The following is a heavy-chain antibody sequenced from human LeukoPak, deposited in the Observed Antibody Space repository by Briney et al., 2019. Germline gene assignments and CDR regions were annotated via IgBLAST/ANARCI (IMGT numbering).Heavy chain of an antibody. CDR3: ASTRRGAAALDY. CDR1: GGSISSYY. CDR2: IYYSGST. D-gene: IGHD6-13*01. V-gene: IGHV4-59*01. J-gene: IGHJ4*02. Sequence: PSETLSLTCTVSGGSISSYYWSWIRQPPGKELEWIGYIYYSGSTNYNPSLKSRVTISVHTSKIQFSLKLSSVTAADTAVYYCASTRRGAAALDYWGQGTLVTVSS.